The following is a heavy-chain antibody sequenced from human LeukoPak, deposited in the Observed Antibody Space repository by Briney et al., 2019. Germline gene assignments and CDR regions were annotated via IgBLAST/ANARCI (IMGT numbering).Heavy chain of an antibody. CDR3: GAFYDGGGYYDY. Sequence: PGGSLRLSCEASGFTVGSNHMSWVRQAPGKGLEWVSVIYSGGSTSYIDSVKGRFTISRDNSKNTLYLQMNSLRVEDTAVYYCGAFYDGGGYYDYWGLGTLVTVSS. CDR2: IYSGGST. D-gene: IGHD3-22*01. J-gene: IGHJ4*02. V-gene: IGHV3-53*01. CDR1: GFTVGSNH.